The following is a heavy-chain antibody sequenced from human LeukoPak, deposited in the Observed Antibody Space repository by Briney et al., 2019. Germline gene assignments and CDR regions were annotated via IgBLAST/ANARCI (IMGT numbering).Heavy chain of an antibody. CDR3: ARHKMVRGIGYYYYMDV. J-gene: IGHJ6*03. D-gene: IGHD3-10*01. CDR1: GDSISSYY. Sequence: PSETLSLTCTVSGDSISSYYWSWIRQPPGKGLQWIGSIYYNGSTYYNPSLKSRVIISIDTSKNQFSLKLSSVTAADTAVFYCARHKMVRGIGYYYYMDVWGKGTTVTISS. CDR2: IYYNGST. V-gene: IGHV4-59*05.